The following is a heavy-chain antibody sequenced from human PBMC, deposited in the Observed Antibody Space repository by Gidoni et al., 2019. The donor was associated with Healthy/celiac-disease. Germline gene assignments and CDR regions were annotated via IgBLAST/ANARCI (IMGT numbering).Heavy chain of an antibody. CDR3: ANTNMIGEYFQH. D-gene: IGHD3-22*01. V-gene: IGHV3-23*01. Sequence: EVQLLESGGGLVQPGGSLRLSCAASGFTFSSYAMSWVRPAPGKGLAWVSAISGSGGSTYYADSVKGRFTISRDNSKNTLYLQMNSLRAEDTAVYYCANTNMIGEYFQHWGQGTLVTVSS. CDR1: GFTFSSYA. J-gene: IGHJ1*01. CDR2: ISGSGGST.